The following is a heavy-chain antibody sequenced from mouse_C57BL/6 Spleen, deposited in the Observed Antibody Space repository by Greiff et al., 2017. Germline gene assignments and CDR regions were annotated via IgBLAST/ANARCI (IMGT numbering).Heavy chain of an antibody. D-gene: IGHD2-3*01. CDR1: GYTFTSYW. J-gene: IGHJ1*03. V-gene: IGHV1-64*01. Sequence: VQLQQPGAELVKPGASVKLSCKASGYTFTSYWMHWVKQRPGQGLEWIGMIHPNSGSTNYNEKFKSKATLTVDKSSSTAYMQLSSLTSEDSAVYYCARDDGYPRYFDVWGTGTTVTVSS. CDR2: IHPNSGST. CDR3: ARDDGYPRYFDV.